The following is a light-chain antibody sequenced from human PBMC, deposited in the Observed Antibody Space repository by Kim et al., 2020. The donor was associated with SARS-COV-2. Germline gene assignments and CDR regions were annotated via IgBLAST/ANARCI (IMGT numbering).Light chain of an antibody. J-gene: IGLJ3*02. V-gene: IGLV1-44*01. CDR3: ATWDDSLNAWV. Sequence: GQRVTISCSGSNSNIGVNTVIWYQQFPGTAPKLLIYRNIQRPSGVPDRFSGSKSGTSASLALSGLLSEDEADYYCATWDDSLNAWVFGGGTQLTVL. CDR2: RNI. CDR1: NSNIGVNT.